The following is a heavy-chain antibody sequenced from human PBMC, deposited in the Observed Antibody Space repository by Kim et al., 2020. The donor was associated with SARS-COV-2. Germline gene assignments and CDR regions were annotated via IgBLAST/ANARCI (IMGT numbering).Heavy chain of an antibody. V-gene: IGHV3-21*01. CDR1: GFTFSSYS. J-gene: IGHJ4*02. Sequence: GGSLRLSCAASGFTFSSYSMNWVRQAPGKGLEWVSSISSSSSYIYYADSVKGRFTISRDNAKNSLYLQMNSLRAEDTAVYYCASGMTTVTTTGDYWGQRTLVTVSS. CDR2: ISSSSSYI. CDR3: ASGMTTVTTTGDY. D-gene: IGHD4-17*01.